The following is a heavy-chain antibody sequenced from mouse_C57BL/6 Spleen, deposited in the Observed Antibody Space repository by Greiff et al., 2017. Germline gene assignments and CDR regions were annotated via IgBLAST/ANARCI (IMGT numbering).Heavy chain of an antibody. Sequence: DVQLVESGEGLVKPGGSLKLSCAASGFTFSSYAMSWVRQTPEKRLEWVAYISSGGDYIYYADTVKGRFPISRDNARNTLYLQMSSLKSEDTAMYYCTRDERIYYDYDGYAMDYWGQGTSVTVSS. V-gene: IGHV5-9-1*02. CDR3: TRDERIYYDYDGYAMDY. CDR2: ISSGGDYI. CDR1: GFTFSSYA. D-gene: IGHD2-4*01. J-gene: IGHJ4*01.